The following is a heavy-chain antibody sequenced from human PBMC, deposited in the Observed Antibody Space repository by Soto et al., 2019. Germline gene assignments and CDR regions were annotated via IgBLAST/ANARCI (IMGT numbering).Heavy chain of an antibody. CDR1: GGTITNYH. D-gene: IGHD6-13*01. V-gene: IGHV4-4*07. Sequence: ASETLSLTCTLSGGTITNYHWSWIRQPAGKGLEWIGRIYSSGSTNYNPSLNSRVIMSVDTSQNQFSLNLSSVTAADTAKYYCARENILTAATGKRDFDCWGQGTLVTVSS. J-gene: IGHJ4*02. CDR3: ARENILTAATGKRDFDC. CDR2: IYSSGST.